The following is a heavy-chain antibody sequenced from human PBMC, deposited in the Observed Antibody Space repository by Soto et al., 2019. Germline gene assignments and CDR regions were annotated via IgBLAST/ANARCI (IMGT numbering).Heavy chain of an antibody. V-gene: IGHV4-59*01. J-gene: IGHJ6*02. Sequence: KSSETLSLTCTVSGGSISSYYWSWIRQPPGKGLEWIGYIYYSGSTNYNPSLKSRVTISVDTSKNQFSLKLSSVTAADTAVYYCAREAGSSSWYDENYYGMDVWGQGTTVTVSS. CDR3: AREAGSSSWYDENYYGMDV. CDR2: IYYSGST. D-gene: IGHD6-13*01. CDR1: GGSISSYY.